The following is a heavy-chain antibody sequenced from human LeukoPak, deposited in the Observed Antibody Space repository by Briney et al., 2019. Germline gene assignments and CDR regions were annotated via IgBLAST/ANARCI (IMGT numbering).Heavy chain of an antibody. CDR1: GFTFSNYW. Sequence: QPGGSLRLSCAASGFTFSNYWMHWVRQAPGKGLVWVSRINSDGINTSYADSVKGRFTISRDNAKNTLNLQMNSLRAEDTAVYYCAKDRLRYCSGGNCYSPVDYWGQGTLVTVSS. J-gene: IGHJ4*02. V-gene: IGHV3-74*01. CDR2: INSDGINT. D-gene: IGHD2-15*01. CDR3: AKDRLRYCSGGNCYSPVDY.